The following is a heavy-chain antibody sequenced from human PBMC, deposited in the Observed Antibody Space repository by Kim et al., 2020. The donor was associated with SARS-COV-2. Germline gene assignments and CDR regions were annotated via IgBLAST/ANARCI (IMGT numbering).Heavy chain of an antibody. CDR3: SRVHTYTGGYYYEAFYI. V-gene: IGHV3-7*01. D-gene: IGHD3-22*01. CDR1: GFTFSNYW. Sequence: GGSLRLSCVASGFTFSNYWMTWVRQAPAKGLEWVANIKGDGRDNHCVYSMEVRFTITRDNAENLLYLQIHNLSAEASAADYCSRVHTYTGGYYYEAFYI. CDR2: IKGDGRDN. J-gene: IGHJ3*02.